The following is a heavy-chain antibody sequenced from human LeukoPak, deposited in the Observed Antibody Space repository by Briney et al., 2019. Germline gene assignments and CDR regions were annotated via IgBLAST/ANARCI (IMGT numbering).Heavy chain of an antibody. D-gene: IGHD3-3*01. J-gene: IGHJ4*02. CDR2: ISSSSSSI. CDR1: GFIFSTYF. Sequence: GGSLRLSCAASGFIFSTYFMTWVRQAPGKGLQWVSSISSSSSSIYFADSVKGRFTISRDNAKNSLYLQMNSLRAEDTAVYYCASGVNYFDYWGQGTLVTVSS. V-gene: IGHV3-21*01. CDR3: ASGVNYFDY.